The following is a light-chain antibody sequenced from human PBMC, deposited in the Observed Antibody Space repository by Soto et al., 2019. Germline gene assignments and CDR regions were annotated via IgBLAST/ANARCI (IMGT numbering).Light chain of an antibody. V-gene: IGKV1-9*01. CDR2: DAS. J-gene: IGKJ4*01. CDR3: QQVNVYPST. CDR1: QGISSY. Sequence: IQLTQSPSSLSASVGDSVTITCRASQGISSYLGWYQQKPGKAPNLLIYDASTLHSGVPSRFRGGGSGTDFTLTISRLQPEDFETYYCQQVNVYPSTFGGGTKVDIK.